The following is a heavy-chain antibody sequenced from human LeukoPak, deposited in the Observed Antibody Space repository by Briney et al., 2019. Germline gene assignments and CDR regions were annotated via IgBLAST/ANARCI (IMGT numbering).Heavy chain of an antibody. D-gene: IGHD3-22*01. CDR3: AREDIGSGYYFDY. Sequence: GGSLRLSCAASGFTFSSYAMHWVRQAPGKGLEWVAVISYDGSNKYYADSAKGRFTISRDNSKNTLYLQMNSLRAEDTAVYYCAREDIGSGYYFDYWGQGTLVTVSS. CDR1: GFTFSSYA. CDR2: ISYDGSNK. J-gene: IGHJ4*02. V-gene: IGHV3-30-3*01.